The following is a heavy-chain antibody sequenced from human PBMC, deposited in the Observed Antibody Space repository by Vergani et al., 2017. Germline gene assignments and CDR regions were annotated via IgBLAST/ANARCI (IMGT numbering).Heavy chain of an antibody. Sequence: EVQLLESGGGLVQPGGSLRLSCAASGFTFSSSAMSWVRQAPGKGLEWVSAISGSGGSTYYADSVKGRFPISRDNSKNTLYLQMNSLRAEDTAVYYCAKPYSGSGSMKGWFDPWGQGTLVTVSS. CDR2: ISGSGGST. D-gene: IGHD3-10*01. V-gene: IGHV3-23*01. CDR1: GFTFSSSA. J-gene: IGHJ5*02. CDR3: AKPYSGSGSMKGWFDP.